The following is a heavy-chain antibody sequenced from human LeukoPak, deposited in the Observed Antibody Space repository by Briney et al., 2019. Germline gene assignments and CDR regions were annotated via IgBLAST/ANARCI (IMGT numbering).Heavy chain of an antibody. CDR3: ARGAVTGWYFDL. D-gene: IGHD4-17*01. Sequence: GGSLRLSCAASGFTFSNYWMHWVRQAPGKGLVWVSRIYNDGSSTSYADSVKGRFTISRDNAKSTLYLQMNSLRAEDTAVYYCARGAVTGWYFDLWGRGTLVTVSS. CDR1: GFTFSNYW. J-gene: IGHJ2*01. V-gene: IGHV3-74*01. CDR2: IYNDGSST.